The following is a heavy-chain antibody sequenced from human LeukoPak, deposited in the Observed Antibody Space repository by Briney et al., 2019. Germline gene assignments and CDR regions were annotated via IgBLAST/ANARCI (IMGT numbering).Heavy chain of an antibody. CDR1: GGSISSYY. D-gene: IGHD3-22*01. CDR3: ARGRSGLAPNPFDY. J-gene: IGHJ4*02. CDR2: IYYSGST. Sequence: PSETLSLTCTVSGGSISSYYWSWIRQPPGKGLEWIGYIYYSGSTNYNPSLKSRVTISVDTSKNQFSLKLSSVTAADTAVYYCARGRSGLAPNPFDYWGQGTLVTVSS. V-gene: IGHV4-59*01.